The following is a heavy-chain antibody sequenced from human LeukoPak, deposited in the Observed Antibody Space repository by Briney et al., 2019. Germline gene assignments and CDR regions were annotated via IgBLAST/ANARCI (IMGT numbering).Heavy chain of an antibody. CDR2: INPSDSTT. Sequence: GASVKVSCKASGYTFTNYYIHWVRQAPGQGLEWMGIINPSDSTTSYAQKFQGWVTMTRDTSISTAYMELSRLRSDDTAVYYCAREDGAGVYYFDYWGQGTLVTVSS. CDR1: GYTFTNYY. CDR3: AREDGAGVYYFDY. D-gene: IGHD1-26*01. J-gene: IGHJ4*02. V-gene: IGHV1-46*01.